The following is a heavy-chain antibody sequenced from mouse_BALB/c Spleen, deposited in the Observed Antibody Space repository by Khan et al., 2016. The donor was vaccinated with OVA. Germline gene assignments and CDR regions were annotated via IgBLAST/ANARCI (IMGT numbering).Heavy chain of an antibody. D-gene: IGHD1-1*01. J-gene: IGHJ3*01. V-gene: IGHV1-4*01. CDR3: ARGGYGSFGY. Sequence: QVQLQQSGAELARPGASVKMSCKASGYIFTSYMMHWVKQRPGQGLEWIGDINPSSDYNNYNQKFKDKATLTADKSSSTAYMQLSSLTSEDSAVYYCARGGYGSFGYWGRRTLVTVSA. CDR2: INPSSDYN. CDR1: GYIFTSYM.